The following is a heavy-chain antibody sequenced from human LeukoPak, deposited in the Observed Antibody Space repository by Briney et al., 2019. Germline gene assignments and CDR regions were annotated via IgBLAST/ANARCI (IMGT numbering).Heavy chain of an antibody. CDR1: GFTFSSYA. V-gene: IGHV3-30-3*01. Sequence: PGRSLRLSCAASGFTFSSYAMHWVRQAPGKGLEWVAVISYDGSNKYYADSVKGRFTISRDNSKNTLYLQMNSLRAEDTAVYYCARRYFDSWGQGTLVTVSS. CDR2: ISYDGSNK. CDR3: ARRYFDS. J-gene: IGHJ4*02.